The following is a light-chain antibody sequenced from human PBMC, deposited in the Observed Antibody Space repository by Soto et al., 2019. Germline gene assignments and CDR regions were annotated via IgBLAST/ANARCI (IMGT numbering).Light chain of an antibody. Sequence: ELVMTQSPAHLSVSRGARATLSCRASQSVSSNLAWYQQKPGQAPRLLIYGASTRATGIPARFSGSGSGTEFTLTISSLQSEDFAVYYCQQYNNWPQTFGQGTKVDIK. CDR2: GAS. J-gene: IGKJ1*01. CDR3: QQYNNWPQT. CDR1: QSVSSN. V-gene: IGKV3-15*01.